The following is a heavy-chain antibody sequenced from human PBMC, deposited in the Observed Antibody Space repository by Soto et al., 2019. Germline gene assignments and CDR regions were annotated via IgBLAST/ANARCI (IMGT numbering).Heavy chain of an antibody. Sequence: PSETLSLTCAVYGGSFSGYYWSWIRQPPGKGLEWIGEINHSGSTNYNPSLKSRVTISVDTSKNQFSLKLSSVTAADTAVYYCARGYYDFWSGSNWFDPWGQGTLVTVS. CDR1: GGSFSGYY. J-gene: IGHJ5*02. V-gene: IGHV4-34*01. D-gene: IGHD3-3*01. CDR2: INHSGST. CDR3: ARGYYDFWSGSNWFDP.